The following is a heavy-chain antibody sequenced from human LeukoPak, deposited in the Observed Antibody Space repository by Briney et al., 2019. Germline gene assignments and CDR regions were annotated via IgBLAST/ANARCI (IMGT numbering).Heavy chain of an antibody. CDR1: GFTFDDYA. CDR2: ISWNSGSI. V-gene: IGHV3-9*01. Sequence: PGRSLRLSCAASGFTFDDYAMHWVRQAPGKGLEWVSGISWNSGSIGYADSVKGRFTISRDNAKNSLYLQMNSLRAEDTALYYCAKAHRTLWFGELFHWYFDYWGQGTLVTVSS. CDR3: AKAHRTLWFGELFHWYFDY. J-gene: IGHJ4*02. D-gene: IGHD3-10*01.